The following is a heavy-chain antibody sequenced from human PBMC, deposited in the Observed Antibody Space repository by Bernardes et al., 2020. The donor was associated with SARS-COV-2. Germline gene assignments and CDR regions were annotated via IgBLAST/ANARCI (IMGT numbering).Heavy chain of an antibody. V-gene: IGHV3-30-3*01. J-gene: IGHJ4*02. CDR2: ISYDGSNK. CDR3: ARGGFYDYVWGSYRYFFDY. CDR1: GFTFSSYA. Sequence: GGSLRLSCAASGFTFSSYAMTWVRQAPGKGLEWVAVISYDGSNKYYADSVKGRFTISRDNSKNTLYLQMNSLRAEDTAVYYCARGGFYDYVWGSYRYFFDYWGQGTLVTVSS. D-gene: IGHD3-16*02.